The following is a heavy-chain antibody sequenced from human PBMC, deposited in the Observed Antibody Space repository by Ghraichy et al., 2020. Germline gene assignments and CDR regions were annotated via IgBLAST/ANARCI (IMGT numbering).Heavy chain of an antibody. CDR2: ISGSGGST. J-gene: IGHJ4*02. D-gene: IGHD2-15*01. CDR3: AKDAGAENCSGGSCYSGDFDY. CDR1: GFTFSCYA. Sequence: GESLNISCAASGFTFSCYAMSWVRQAPGKGLEWVSAISGSGGSTYYADSVKGRFTISRDNSKNTLYLQMNSLRAEDTAVYYCAKDAGAENCSGGSCYSGDFDYWGQGTLVTVSS. V-gene: IGHV3-23*01.